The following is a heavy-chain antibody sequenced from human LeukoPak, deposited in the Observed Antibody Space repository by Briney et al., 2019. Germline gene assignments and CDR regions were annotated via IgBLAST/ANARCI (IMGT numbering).Heavy chain of an antibody. CDR2: IWYDGSNK. J-gene: IGHJ5*02. V-gene: IGHV3-33*01. Sequence: PGGSLRLSCAASGFTFSSYGMHWVGQAPGKGLEWVAVIWYDGSNKYYADSVKGRFTISRDNSKNTLYLQMNSLRAEDTAVYYCARDLPEWSNWFDPWGQGTLVTVSS. CDR3: ARDLPEWSNWFDP. D-gene: IGHD3-3*01. CDR1: GFTFSSYG.